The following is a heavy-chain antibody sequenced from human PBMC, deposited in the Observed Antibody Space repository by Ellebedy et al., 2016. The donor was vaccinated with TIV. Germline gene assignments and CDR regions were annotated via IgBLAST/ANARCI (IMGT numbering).Heavy chain of an antibody. V-gene: IGHV4-34*01. Sequence: SETLSLTXAVYGGSFSGYYWSWIRQPPGKGLEWIGEINHSGSTNYNPSLKSRVTISVDTSKNQFSLKLSSVTAADTAVYYCARGPFIVVVPAAIRRANSWFDPWGQGTLVTVSS. D-gene: IGHD2-2*02. CDR3: ARGPFIVVVPAAIRRANSWFDP. CDR1: GGSFSGYY. J-gene: IGHJ5*02. CDR2: INHSGST.